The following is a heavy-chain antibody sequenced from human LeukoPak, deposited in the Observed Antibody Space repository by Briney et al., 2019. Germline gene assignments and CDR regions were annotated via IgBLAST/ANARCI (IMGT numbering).Heavy chain of an antibody. CDR3: AKGTKRGYCSSTNCYEGYYYYGMDV. Sequence: GGSLRLSCAASGFTLSSYGMHWVRQAPGKGLEWVAVISYDGSNKYYADSVKGRFTISRDNSKNTLYLQMNSLRAEDTAVYYCAKGTKRGYCSSTNCYEGYYYYGMDVWGQGTTVTVPS. CDR1: GFTLSSYG. J-gene: IGHJ6*02. CDR2: ISYDGSNK. D-gene: IGHD2-2*01. V-gene: IGHV3-30*18.